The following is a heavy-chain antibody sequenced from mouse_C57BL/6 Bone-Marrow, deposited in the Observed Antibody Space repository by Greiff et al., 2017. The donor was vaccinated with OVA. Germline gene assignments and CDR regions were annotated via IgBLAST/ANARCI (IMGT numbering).Heavy chain of an antibody. Sequence: VMLVESGAELARPGASVKLSCKASGYTFTSYGISWVKQRTGQGLEWIGEIYPRSGNTYYNEKFKGKATLTADKSSSTAYMELRSLTSEDSAVYFCARYPLYGNYGFAYWGQGTLVTVSA. CDR1: GYTFTSYG. CDR2: IYPRSGNT. D-gene: IGHD2-1*01. CDR3: ARYPLYGNYGFAY. V-gene: IGHV1-81*01. J-gene: IGHJ3*01.